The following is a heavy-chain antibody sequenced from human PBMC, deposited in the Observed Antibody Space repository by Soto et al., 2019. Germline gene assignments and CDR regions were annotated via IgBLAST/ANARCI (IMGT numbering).Heavy chain of an antibody. CDR2: ISISGTYI. Sequence: EVQLVESGGGLVQPGGSLRLSCAASGFNFSSYTLNWVRQAPGKGLEWVSSISISGTYIYYADSVKGRFTISRDNAKNSLYLQMNSLRVEDTAVYYCARARRRPHYDFWSGGELDYWGQGTLVTVSS. CDR3: ARARRRPHYDFWSGGELDY. J-gene: IGHJ4*02. CDR1: GFNFSSYT. D-gene: IGHD3-3*01. V-gene: IGHV3-21*01.